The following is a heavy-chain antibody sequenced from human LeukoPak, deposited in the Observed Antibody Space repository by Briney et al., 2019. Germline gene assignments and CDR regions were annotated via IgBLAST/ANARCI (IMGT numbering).Heavy chain of an antibody. D-gene: IGHD4-23*01. V-gene: IGHV3-30*19. CDR3: ARDFGATVVTAGPES. CDR1: GFTFSLYG. Sequence: GGSLRLSCAASGFTFSLYGTHWVRQTPGKGLECVAFISQNDGRIQYYADSVKGRFTMSRDNSKNTLYLQMTSLRVEDTAIYYCARDFGATVVTAGPESWGQGSLVTVSS. J-gene: IGHJ5*02. CDR2: ISQNDGRIQ.